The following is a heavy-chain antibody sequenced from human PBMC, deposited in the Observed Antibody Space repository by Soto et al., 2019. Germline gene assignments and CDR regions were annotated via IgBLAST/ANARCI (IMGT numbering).Heavy chain of an antibody. CDR3: AKDRYDYVWGSYRRLPDY. CDR2: ISWDGGST. Sequence: EVQLVESGGVVVQPGGSLRLSCAASGFTFDDYTMHWVRQAPGKGLEWVSLISWDGGSTYYADSVKGRFTISRDNSKNSRYLQMNSLRTEDTALYYCAKDRYDYVWGSYRRLPDYWGQGNLVTVSS. J-gene: IGHJ4*02. V-gene: IGHV3-43*01. CDR1: GFTFDDYT. D-gene: IGHD3-16*02.